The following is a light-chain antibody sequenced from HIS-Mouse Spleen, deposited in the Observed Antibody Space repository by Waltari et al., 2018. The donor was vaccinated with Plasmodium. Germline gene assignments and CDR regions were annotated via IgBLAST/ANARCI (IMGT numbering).Light chain of an antibody. Sequence: SYELTQPPSVSVSPGQTASITCSGDALPQKYTYWYQQKSGQSPVLVIDAGSKRPSGIPASVSGSSSGTMSTLTISGAQVEDEADYYCYSTDSSGNHRVFGGGTKLTVL. CDR2: AGS. J-gene: IGLJ3*02. CDR3: YSTDSSGNHRV. V-gene: IGLV3-10*01. CDR1: ALPQKY.